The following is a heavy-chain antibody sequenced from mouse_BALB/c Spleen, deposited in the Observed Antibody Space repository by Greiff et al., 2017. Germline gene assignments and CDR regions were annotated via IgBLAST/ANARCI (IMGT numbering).Heavy chain of an antibody. V-gene: IGHV1S29*02. J-gene: IGHJ2*01. Sequence: EVKLQESGPELVKPGASVKISCKASGYTFTDYNMHWVKQSHGKSLEWIGYIYPYNGGTGYNQKFKSKATLTVDNSSSTAYMELRSLTSEDSAVYYCARTARATWGYFDYWGQGTTLTVSS. CDR1: GYTFTDYN. CDR2: IYPYNGGT. CDR3: ARTARATWGYFDY. D-gene: IGHD3-1*01.